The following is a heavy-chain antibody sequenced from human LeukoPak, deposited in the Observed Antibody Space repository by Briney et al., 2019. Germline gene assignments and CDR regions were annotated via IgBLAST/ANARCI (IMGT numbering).Heavy chain of an antibody. V-gene: IGHV3-7*01. CDR1: RFTFSNYW. Sequence: GGSLRLYCAASRFTFSNYWMSWVRQAPGKGPPWVASVEQDGNEKYYVDSVRGRFTISRDNAKNSLYLQMNSLRAEDTAVYYCAREVTMAGLDYWGQGTLVTVSS. CDR3: AREVTMAGLDY. J-gene: IGHJ4*02. CDR2: VEQDGNEK. D-gene: IGHD3-10*01.